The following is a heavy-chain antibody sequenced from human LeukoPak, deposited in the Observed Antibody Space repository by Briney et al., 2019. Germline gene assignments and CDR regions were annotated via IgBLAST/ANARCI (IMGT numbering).Heavy chain of an antibody. Sequence: QTGGSLRLSCAASGFTFSSYAMHWVRQAPGKGLEWVAVISYDGSNKYYADSVKGRFTISRDNSKNTLYLQTNSLRAEDTAVYYCARDAEPFYYYYGMDVWGQGTTVTVSS. CDR3: ARDAEPFYYYYGMDV. V-gene: IGHV3-30*04. D-gene: IGHD1-14*01. CDR1: GFTFSSYA. CDR2: ISYDGSNK. J-gene: IGHJ6*02.